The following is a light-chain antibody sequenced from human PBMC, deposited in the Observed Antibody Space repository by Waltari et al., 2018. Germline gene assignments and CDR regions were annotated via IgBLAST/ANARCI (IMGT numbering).Light chain of an antibody. Sequence: QSALTQPPSASGSPGQSVSISCTGTSSDVGGYNFVSWYQQHPGKAPKLMIYDVNKRTSGVPDRFSGSKSGHTASLTVSGLQAEDEADYYCSSYAGRNNYVFGSGTKVTVL. CDR2: DVN. CDR3: SSYAGRNNYV. V-gene: IGLV2-8*01. J-gene: IGLJ1*01. CDR1: SSDVGGYNF.